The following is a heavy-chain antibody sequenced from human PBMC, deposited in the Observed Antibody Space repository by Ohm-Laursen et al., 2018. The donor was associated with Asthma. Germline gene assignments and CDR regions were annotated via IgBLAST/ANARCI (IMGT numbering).Heavy chain of an antibody. Sequence: SLRLSCSASGFTFSTSGMHWVRQAPGKGLEWVAVIWYDGSNRYYVDSVKGRFTISRDNSKNTLYLQMNSLRAEDTAVYYCARGNSAWFYDYWGQGTLVTVSS. D-gene: IGHD6-19*01. CDR2: IWYDGSNR. CDR1: GFTFSTSG. V-gene: IGHV3-33*01. J-gene: IGHJ4*02. CDR3: ARGNSAWFYDY.